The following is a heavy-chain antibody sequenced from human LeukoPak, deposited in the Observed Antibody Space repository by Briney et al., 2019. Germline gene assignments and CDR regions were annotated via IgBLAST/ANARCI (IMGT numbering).Heavy chain of an antibody. CDR3: ARPKRDGYNYDY. J-gene: IGHJ4*02. Sequence: RGASVKVSCKASGGTFSSYAISWVRQAPGQGLEWMGRIIPILGIANYAQKFQGRVTITADKSTSTAYMELSSLRSEDTAVYYCARPKRDGYNYDYWGQGTLVTVSS. CDR2: IIPILGIA. CDR1: GGTFSSYA. D-gene: IGHD5-24*01. V-gene: IGHV1-69*04.